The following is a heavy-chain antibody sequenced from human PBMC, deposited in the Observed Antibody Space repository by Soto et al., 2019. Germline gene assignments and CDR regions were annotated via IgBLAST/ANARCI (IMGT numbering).Heavy chain of an antibody. V-gene: IGHV4-31*03. CDR1: GGSISSGVYY. Sequence: SETLSLTCTVSGGSISSGVYYWSWIRQHPGKGLEWIGYIYYSGSTYYNPSLKSRVTISVDTSKNQFSLKLSSVTAADTAVYYCARERDYGSGSYYKTRDYGMDVWGQGTTVTVSS. CDR3: ARERDYGSGSYYKTRDYGMDV. CDR2: IYYSGST. J-gene: IGHJ6*02. D-gene: IGHD3-10*01.